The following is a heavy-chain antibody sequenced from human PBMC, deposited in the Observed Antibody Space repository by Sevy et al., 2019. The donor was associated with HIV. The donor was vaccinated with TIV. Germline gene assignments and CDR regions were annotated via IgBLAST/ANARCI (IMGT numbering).Heavy chain of an antibody. CDR1: GFTFSSYS. CDR3: ARAYTSFSSGWYKDYYGMDV. Sequence: GGSLRLSCAASGFTFSSYSMNWVRQAPGKGLEWVSSISSSSSYIYYADSVKGPFTISRDNAKNSLYLQMNSLSAEDTAVYYCARAYTSFSSGWYKDYYGMDVWGQGTTVTVSS. CDR2: ISSSSSYI. V-gene: IGHV3-21*01. D-gene: IGHD6-19*01. J-gene: IGHJ6*02.